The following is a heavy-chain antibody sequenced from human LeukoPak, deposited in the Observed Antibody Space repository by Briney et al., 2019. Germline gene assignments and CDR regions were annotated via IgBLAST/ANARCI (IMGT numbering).Heavy chain of an antibody. V-gene: IGHV4-39*01. D-gene: IGHD3-22*01. J-gene: IGHJ4*02. CDR1: GGSISSYY. CDR3: ARHTGYDSSGGY. Sequence: SETLSLTCTVSGGSISSYYWGWIRQPPGKGLEWIGSICYSGSTYYNPSLKSRVTISVDTSKNQFSLKLSSVTAADTAVYYCARHTGYDSSGGYWGQGTLVTVSS. CDR2: ICYSGST.